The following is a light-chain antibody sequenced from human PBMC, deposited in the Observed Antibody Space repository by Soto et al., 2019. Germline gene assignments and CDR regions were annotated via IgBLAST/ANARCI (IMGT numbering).Light chain of an antibody. V-gene: IGKV1-5*03. J-gene: IGKJ1*01. CDR3: QQYHTYPWT. CDR1: QSISSW. CDR2: KAS. Sequence: DIQMTQSPSTLSASVGDRVTINCRASQSISSWLAWYQQKPGKAPKLLIYKASSLESGVPSRFSGSGSGTEFTLTISSLQPGDFATYYCQQYHTYPWTFGQGTNVEIK.